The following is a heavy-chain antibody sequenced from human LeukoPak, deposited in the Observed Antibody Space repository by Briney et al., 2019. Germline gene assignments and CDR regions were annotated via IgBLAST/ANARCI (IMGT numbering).Heavy chain of an antibody. CDR3: VTIESPQIGINSSGWYAVDY. CDR1: GDSMTNYY. J-gene: IGHJ4*02. D-gene: IGHD6-19*01. V-gene: IGHV4-39*01. Sequence: SETLSLTCTVSGDSMTNYYWGWIRQPPGKGLEWVGCIYYSGSTYYNPSLKSRVTISVDTSKNQFSLKLSSVTAADTAVYYCVTIESPQIGINSSGWYAVDYWGQGTLVTVSS. CDR2: IYYSGST.